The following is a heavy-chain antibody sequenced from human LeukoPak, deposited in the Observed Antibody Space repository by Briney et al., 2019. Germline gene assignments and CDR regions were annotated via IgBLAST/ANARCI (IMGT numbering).Heavy chain of an antibody. CDR1: GGSISSYY. V-gene: IGHV4-59*01. D-gene: IGHD3-10*01. Sequence: SETLSLTCTVSGGSISSYYWSWIRQPPGKGLEWIGYIYYSGTTNYNPSLKSRVTISVDTSKNQFSLKLSSVTAADTAVYYCARGIDYWGQGTLVTVSS. CDR3: ARGIDY. CDR2: IYYSGTT. J-gene: IGHJ4*02.